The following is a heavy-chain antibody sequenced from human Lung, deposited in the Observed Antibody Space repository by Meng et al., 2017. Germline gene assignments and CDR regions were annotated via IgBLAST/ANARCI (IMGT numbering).Heavy chain of an antibody. D-gene: IGHD4-11*01. Sequence: QVQLRQWGAGLLKPSETLSLTCVVSGGSFSDYYWSWIRQPPGKGLEWIGEINHSGSTNYNPSLESRATISVDTSQNNLSLKLSSVTAADSAAYYCARGPTTMAHDFDYWGQGTLVTASS. J-gene: IGHJ4*02. CDR2: INHSGST. V-gene: IGHV4-34*01. CDR3: ARGPTTMAHDFDY. CDR1: GGSFSDYY.